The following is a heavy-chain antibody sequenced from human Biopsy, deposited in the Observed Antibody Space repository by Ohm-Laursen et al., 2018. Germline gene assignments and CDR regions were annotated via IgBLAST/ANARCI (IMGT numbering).Heavy chain of an antibody. CDR1: SYTFTDYN. J-gene: IGHJ4*02. CDR2: INCKTGAT. CDR3: ARDPLNGHKHFDY. D-gene: IGHD2-8*01. V-gene: IGHV1-2*02. Sequence: ASVKVSCKASSYTFTDYNIHWMRQAPGQGLEWLGYINCKTGATNYAQKFQGTVTATRDTSISTAYLALGSLRSADTAIYYCARDPLNGHKHFDYWGQGSLVTVSS.